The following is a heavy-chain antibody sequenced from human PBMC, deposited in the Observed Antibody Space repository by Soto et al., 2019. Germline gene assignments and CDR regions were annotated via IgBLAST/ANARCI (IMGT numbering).Heavy chain of an antibody. CDR1: GFTFSSYA. J-gene: IGHJ6*02. V-gene: IGHV3-30-3*01. D-gene: IGHD3-9*01. CDR2: ISYDGSNK. Sequence: QVQLVESGGGVVQPGRSLRLSCAASGFTFSSYAMHWVRQAPGKGLEWVAVISYDGSNKYYADSVKGRFTISRDNSNNTLYLQMNSLRAEETDVYYCARYGEYYDIMTGYQSYCYYGMDVWGQGTTVTVSS. CDR3: ARYGEYYDIMTGYQSYCYYGMDV.